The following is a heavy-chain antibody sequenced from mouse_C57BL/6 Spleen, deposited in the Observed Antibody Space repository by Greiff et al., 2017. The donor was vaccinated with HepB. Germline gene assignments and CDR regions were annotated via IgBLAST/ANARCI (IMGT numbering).Heavy chain of an antibody. CDR2: INPSSGYT. J-gene: IGHJ3*01. Sequence: QVQLQQSGAELAKPGASVKLSCKASGCTFTSYWMHWVKQRPGQGLEWIGYINPSSGYTKYNQKFKDKATLTADKSSSTAYMQLSSLTYEASAVYYCARSGGDYDAWFAYWGQGTLVTVSA. V-gene: IGHV1-7*01. CDR1: GCTFTSYW. D-gene: IGHD2-4*01. CDR3: ARSGGDYDAWFAY.